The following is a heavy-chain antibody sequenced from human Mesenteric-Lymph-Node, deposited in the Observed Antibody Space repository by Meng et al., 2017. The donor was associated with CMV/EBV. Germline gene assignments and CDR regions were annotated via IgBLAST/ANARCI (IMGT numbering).Heavy chain of an antibody. CDR3: ARGRRPDSSSWFLDY. V-gene: IGHV1-46*01. D-gene: IGHD6-13*01. J-gene: IGHJ4*02. Sequence: PGYTLTSYYMHWVRQAPGQGLEWMGIINPTGGGTTYAQKFQGRVTMTRDTSTSTVYMELSSLRSEDTAVYYCARGRRPDSSSWFLDYWGQGTLVTVSS. CDR1: GYTLTSYY. CDR2: INPTGGGT.